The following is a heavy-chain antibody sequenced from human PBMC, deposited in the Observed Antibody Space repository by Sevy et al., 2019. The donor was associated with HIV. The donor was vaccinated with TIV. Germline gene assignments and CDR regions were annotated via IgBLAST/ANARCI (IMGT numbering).Heavy chain of an antibody. Sequence: RGSLRLSCAASGFTFSSYAMSWVRQAPGKGLEWVSAISGSGGSTYYADSVKGRFTISRDNSKNTLYLQMNSLRAEDTAVYYCASLPTPYGGYPYYFDYWGQGTLVTVSS. CDR3: ASLPTPYGGYPYYFDY. J-gene: IGHJ4*02. CDR1: GFTFSSYA. CDR2: ISGSGGST. V-gene: IGHV3-23*01. D-gene: IGHD5-12*01.